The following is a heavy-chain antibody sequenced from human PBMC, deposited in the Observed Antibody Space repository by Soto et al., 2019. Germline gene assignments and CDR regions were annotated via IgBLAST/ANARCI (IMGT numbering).Heavy chain of an antibody. V-gene: IGHV3-21*04. J-gene: IGHJ4*02. D-gene: IGHD2-21*02. CDR2: ISSSSSYI. CDR1: GFTFSSYS. CDR3: AIDPVGVTRTFDY. Sequence: GGSLRLSCAASGFTFSSYSMNWVRQAPGKGLEWVSSISSSSSYIYYADSVKGRFTISRDNAKNTLYLQMNSLRAEDTAVYYFAIDPVGVTRTFDYWGQGTLVTVSS.